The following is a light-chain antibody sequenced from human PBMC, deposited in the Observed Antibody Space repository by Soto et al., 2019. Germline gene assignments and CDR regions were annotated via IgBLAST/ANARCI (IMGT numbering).Light chain of an antibody. CDR2: DAS. CDR1: QSITGW. CDR3: QQYNTYSRT. J-gene: IGKJ1*01. V-gene: IGKV1-5*01. Sequence: DIQLTQSPSTLSASVGDRVTITCRASQSITGWLAWYQQKPGKAPNLLIYDASNLESGVPSRFSGSGSGAEFTLTISSLQPDDFATYYCQQYNTYSRTFGQGTKVDIK.